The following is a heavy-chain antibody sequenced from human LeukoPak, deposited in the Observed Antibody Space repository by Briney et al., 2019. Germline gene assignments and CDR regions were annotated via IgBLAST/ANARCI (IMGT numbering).Heavy chain of an antibody. V-gene: IGHV1-18*01. D-gene: IGHD3-10*01. Sequence: ASVKVSCKASGYTFMSYGISWVRQAPGQGLEWMGWISAYDGNTNYVQKLQGRVTMTIDTSTSSAYMDLRSLRSDDTAVYYCARGIRPRITMVRGVTSKVYYFDYWGQGTLVTVSS. J-gene: IGHJ4*02. CDR1: GYTFMSYG. CDR3: ARGIRPRITMVRGVTSKVYYFDY. CDR2: ISAYDGNT.